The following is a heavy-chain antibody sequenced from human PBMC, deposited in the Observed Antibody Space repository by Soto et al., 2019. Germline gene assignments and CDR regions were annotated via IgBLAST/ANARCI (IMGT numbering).Heavy chain of an antibody. V-gene: IGHV2-5*02. CDR3: AYRQEYRSSWDSGWFDP. D-gene: IGHD6-13*01. Sequence: FGPTLVTPPQTLTLTCQFSGFSFSTSEEGVGWIRQPPGKALEWLALIYWDDDKRYSPSLKTRLTIIKDTSNNQVVLIMTNMDPVDTATYYCAYRQEYRSSWDSGWFDPWGQGTLVTVSS. CDR1: GFSFSTSEEG. J-gene: IGHJ5*02. CDR2: IYWDDDK.